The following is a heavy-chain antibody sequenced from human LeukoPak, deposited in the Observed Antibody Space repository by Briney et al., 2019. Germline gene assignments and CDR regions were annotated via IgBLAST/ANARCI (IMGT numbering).Heavy chain of an antibody. V-gene: IGHV3-48*02. D-gene: IGHD1-26*01. Sequence: GGSLRLSCAASGFTFSTYNMNWVRQAPGKGLEWVSFISSDSRIIYYADSVKGRFTVSRDNAKNSLYPQMNSLTDEDTAVYYCARNPAGIGDYWGQGTLVTVSS. J-gene: IGHJ4*02. CDR2: ISSDSRII. CDR1: GFTFSTYN. CDR3: ARNPAGIGDY.